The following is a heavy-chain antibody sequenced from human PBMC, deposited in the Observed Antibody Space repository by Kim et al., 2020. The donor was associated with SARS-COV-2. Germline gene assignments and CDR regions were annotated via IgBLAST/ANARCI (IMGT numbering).Heavy chain of an antibody. Sequence: FADSVRGRFTISRDNFMNTLYLQVNSLRAEDTAVYYCAKDPDEGEPTTSDWGPGAPVTVSS. CDR3: AKDPDEGEPTTSD. J-gene: IGHJ4*02. V-gene: IGHV3-23*01. D-gene: IGHD1-1*01.